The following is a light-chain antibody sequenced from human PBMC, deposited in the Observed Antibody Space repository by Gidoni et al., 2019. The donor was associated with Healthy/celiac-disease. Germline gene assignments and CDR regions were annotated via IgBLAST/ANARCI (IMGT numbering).Light chain of an antibody. Sequence: EIFLTHSPATLSLSPGERATLSCRASQSVSSYLAWYQQKPGQAPRLLIYDASNRATGIPARFSGSGSGTDFTLTISSLEPEDFAVYYCQQRSNWPPEITFGQGTRLEIK. J-gene: IGKJ5*01. CDR3: QQRSNWPPEIT. CDR1: QSVSSY. CDR2: DAS. V-gene: IGKV3-11*01.